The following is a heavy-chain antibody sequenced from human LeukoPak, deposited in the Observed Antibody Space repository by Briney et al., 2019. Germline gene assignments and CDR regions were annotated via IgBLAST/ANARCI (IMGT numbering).Heavy chain of an antibody. V-gene: IGHV1-2*02. CDR1: GYSFTDHY. CDR2: INPNSGDT. Sequence: ASVKVSCKASGYSFTDHYLHWVRQAPGQGLEWMGWINPNSGDTNYAQKFQGRVTMTRDTSIKTAYMELTTMTSDDTAVYYCARETSSRFFDYWGQGTLLTVSS. CDR3: ARETSSRFFDY. J-gene: IGHJ4*02.